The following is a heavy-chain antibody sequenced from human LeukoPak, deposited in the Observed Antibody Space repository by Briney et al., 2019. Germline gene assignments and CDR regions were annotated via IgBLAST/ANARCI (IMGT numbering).Heavy chain of an antibody. Sequence: GASVKVSCKASGGTFSSYAISWVRQAPGQGLECMGGIIPIFGTANYAQKFQGRVTITADKSTSTAYMELSSLRSEDTAVYYCARDTPAFERNYYDSSGYYYLAWFDPWGQGTLVTVSS. D-gene: IGHD3-22*01. J-gene: IGHJ5*02. CDR2: IIPIFGTA. CDR3: ARDTPAFERNYYDSSGYYYLAWFDP. V-gene: IGHV1-69*06. CDR1: GGTFSSYA.